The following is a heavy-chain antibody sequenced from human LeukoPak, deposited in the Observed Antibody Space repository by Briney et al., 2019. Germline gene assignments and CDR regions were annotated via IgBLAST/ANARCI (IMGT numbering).Heavy chain of an antibody. J-gene: IGHJ5*02. Sequence: ASVKVSCKVSGYTLTELSMHWVRQAPGKGLEWMGGFDPEDGETIYAQKFQGRVTMTEDTSTDTAYMELSSLRSEDTAVYYCARVSSAAAGDNWFDPWGQGTLVTVSS. V-gene: IGHV1-24*01. CDR3: ARVSSAAAGDNWFDP. CDR2: FDPEDGET. D-gene: IGHD6-13*01. CDR1: GYTLTELS.